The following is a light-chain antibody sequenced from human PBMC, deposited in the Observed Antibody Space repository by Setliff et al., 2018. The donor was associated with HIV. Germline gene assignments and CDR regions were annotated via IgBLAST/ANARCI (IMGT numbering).Light chain of an antibody. CDR1: SNDVGGYNY. Sequence: QSALAQPASVSGSPGQSITISCTGTSNDVGGYNYVCWYQQHPGKAPKLMIYEATNRPSGVSYRFSGSKSGNTASLTISGLQAEDEADYYCSSFGSSNTHVFGTGTKVTVL. J-gene: IGLJ1*01. CDR3: SSFGSSNTHV. CDR2: EAT. V-gene: IGLV2-14*01.